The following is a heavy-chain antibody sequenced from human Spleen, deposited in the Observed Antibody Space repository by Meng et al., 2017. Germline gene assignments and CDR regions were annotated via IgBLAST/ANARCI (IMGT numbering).Heavy chain of an antibody. CDR2: INPNIGDT. J-gene: IGHJ5*02. Sequence: ASVKVSCKASGYTFTGYYMHWVRQAPGQGLEWMGWINPNIGDTNYAQKFQGRVTMTRDTSISTAYMELSRLRSDDTAVYYCARATGAYTWFDPWGQGTLVTVSS. CDR1: GYTFTGYY. CDR3: ARATGAYTWFDP. V-gene: IGHV1-2*02. D-gene: IGHD4/OR15-4a*01.